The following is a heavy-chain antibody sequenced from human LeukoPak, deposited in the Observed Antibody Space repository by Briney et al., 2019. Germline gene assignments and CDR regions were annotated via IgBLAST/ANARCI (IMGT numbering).Heavy chain of an antibody. CDR1: GYSFTSYW. D-gene: IGHD2-2*01. CDR2: TDPSDSYT. J-gene: IGHJ5*02. CDR3: ARSRAIVVVPAAPFDP. V-gene: IGHV5-10-1*01. Sequence: GESLKISCKGSGYSFTSYWIGWVRQMPGKGLEWMGRTDPSDSYTNYSPSFQGHVTISADKSISTAYLQWSSLKASDTAMYYCARSRAIVVVPAAPFDPWGQGTLVTVSS.